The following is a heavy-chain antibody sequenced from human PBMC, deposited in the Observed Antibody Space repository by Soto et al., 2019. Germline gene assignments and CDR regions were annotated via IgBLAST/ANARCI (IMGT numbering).Heavy chain of an antibody. CDR3: ARDGLDSGSGSPTNHPFYSAY. CDR2: TYYRSKWYN. D-gene: IGHD6-13*01. Sequence: SQTLSLTCAISGDSVSSNSAAWNWIRQSPSRGLEWLGRTYYRSKWYNDYAVSVKSRITINPDTSKNQFSLQLNSVTPEDTAVYYCARDGLDSGSGSPTNHPFYSAYWVKGTLLTIAS. V-gene: IGHV6-1*01. J-gene: IGHJ1*01. CDR1: GDSVSSNSAA.